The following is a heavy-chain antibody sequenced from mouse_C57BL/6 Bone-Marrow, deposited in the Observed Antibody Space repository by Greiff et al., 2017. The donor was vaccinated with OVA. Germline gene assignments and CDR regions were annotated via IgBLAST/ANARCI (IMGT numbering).Heavy chain of an antibody. Sequence: VQLQQSGAELARPGASVKLSCKASGYTFTSYGISWVKQRTGQGLEWIGEIYPRSGNTYYNEKFKGKATLTADKSSSTAYMALRSLTSEDSAVYFCARRGRNYDGYYFAYWGQGTLVTISA. J-gene: IGHJ3*01. D-gene: IGHD2-3*01. V-gene: IGHV1-81*01. CDR2: IYPRSGNT. CDR3: ARRGRNYDGYYFAY. CDR1: GYTFTSYG.